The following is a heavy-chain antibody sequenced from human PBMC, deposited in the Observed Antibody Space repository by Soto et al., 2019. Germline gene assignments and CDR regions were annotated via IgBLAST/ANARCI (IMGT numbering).Heavy chain of an antibody. J-gene: IGHJ4*02. D-gene: IGHD3-9*01. CDR2: ISSSSSTI. V-gene: IGHV3-48*01. Sequence: EVQLVESGGGLVQPGGSLRLSCAASGFTFSSYSMNWVRQAPGKGLEWVSYISSSSSTIYYADSVKGRFTISRDNAKNALYLQMNGLRAEDTAVYYCARGGYYDILAGYYYWGQGTLVTVSS. CDR1: GFTFSSYS. CDR3: ARGGYYDILAGYYY.